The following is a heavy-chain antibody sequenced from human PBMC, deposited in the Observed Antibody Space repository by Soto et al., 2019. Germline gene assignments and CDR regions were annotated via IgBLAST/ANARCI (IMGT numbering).Heavy chain of an antibody. CDR1: GGSISSSEYY. CDR2: IYYSGLT. V-gene: IGHV4-30-4*01. D-gene: IGHD2-15*01. J-gene: IGHJ4*02. CDR3: ARRPVLYYFDY. Sequence: SETLSLTCTVSGGSISSSEYYWGWIRQPPGKGLEWIGYIYYSGLTYSNPSLKSRVTISIDTSKNQFSLKLSTVTAADTAVYYCARRPVLYYFDYWGQGTLVTVSS.